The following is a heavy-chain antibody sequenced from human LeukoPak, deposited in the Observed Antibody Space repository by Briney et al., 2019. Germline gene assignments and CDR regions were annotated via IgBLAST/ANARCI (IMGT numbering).Heavy chain of an antibody. V-gene: IGHV3-53*01. CDR2: IYSSGAT. Sequence: PGGSLRLSCAASGFTVSSNYMNWVRQAPGKGLEWVSVIYSSGATFYADSVKGRFTISRDNSKNTLYLQMNSLRTEDTAVYFCASRDIIAAAGLWGQGTLVTVSS. D-gene: IGHD6-13*01. CDR1: GFTVSSNY. J-gene: IGHJ4*02. CDR3: ASRDIIAAAGL.